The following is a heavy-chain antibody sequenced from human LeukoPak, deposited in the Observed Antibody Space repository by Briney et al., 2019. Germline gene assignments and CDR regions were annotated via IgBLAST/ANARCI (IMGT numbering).Heavy chain of an antibody. J-gene: IGHJ4*02. CDR3: ARDGEGYYGDYVYFDY. CDR2: INHSGST. Sequence: SETLSLTCAVYGGSFSGYYWSWIRQPPGKGLEWIGEINHSGSTNYNPSLKSRVTISVDTSKNQFSLKLSSVTAADTAVYCCARDGEGYYGDYVYFDYWGQGTLVTVSS. V-gene: IGHV4-34*01. CDR1: GGSFSGYY. D-gene: IGHD4-17*01.